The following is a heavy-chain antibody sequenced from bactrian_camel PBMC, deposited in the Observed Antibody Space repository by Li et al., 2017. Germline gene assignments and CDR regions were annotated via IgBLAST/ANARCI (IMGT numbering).Heavy chain of an antibody. CDR2: IKSDGST. V-gene: IGHV3S53*01. J-gene: IGHJ4*01. Sequence: HVQLVESGGGSVQAGGSLRLSCAASGYLYSRYGMGWFRQAPGKEREGAAVIKSDGSTSYTDAVKGRFFISKDNAKNTLYLQMNMLKPEDTAMYYCAAHSGLHYSDYALYEPSLFPSLGQGTQVTVS. D-gene: IGHD4*01. CDR1: GYLYSRYG.